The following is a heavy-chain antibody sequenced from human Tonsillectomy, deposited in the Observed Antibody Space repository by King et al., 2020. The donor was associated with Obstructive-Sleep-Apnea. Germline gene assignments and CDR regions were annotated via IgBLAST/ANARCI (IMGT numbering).Heavy chain of an antibody. CDR3: AGDGGVLRFLQALRYYGMDV. CDR1: GFTFSSYP. D-gene: IGHD3-3*01. CDR2: ISYDGRNK. J-gene: IGHJ6*02. Sequence: VQLVESGGGVVQPGRSLRLSCAASGFTFSSYPIHWVRQAPGKGLEWVAGISYDGRNKYYADSVKGRFTISRDNSHNTLFLQMNSLRAEDTAVYYCAGDGGVLRFLQALRYYGMDVWGQGTTVTVSS. V-gene: IGHV3-30*04.